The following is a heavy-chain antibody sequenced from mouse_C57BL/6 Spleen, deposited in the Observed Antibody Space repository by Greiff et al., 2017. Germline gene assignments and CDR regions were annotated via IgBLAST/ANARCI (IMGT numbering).Heavy chain of an antibody. V-gene: IGHV14-1*01. CDR1: GFNIKDYY. CDR3: TTWRYYGSLDY. J-gene: IGHJ2*01. Sequence: VQLQQSGAELVRPGASVKLSCTASGFNIKDYYMHWVKQRPEQGLEWIGRIDPEDGDTEYAPKFQGKATMTADTSSNTAYLPLSSLTSEDTAVSYCTTWRYYGSLDYWGQGTTLTVSS. D-gene: IGHD1-1*01. CDR2: IDPEDGDT.